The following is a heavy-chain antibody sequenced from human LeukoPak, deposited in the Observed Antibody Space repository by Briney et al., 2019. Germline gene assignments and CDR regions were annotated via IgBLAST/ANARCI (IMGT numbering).Heavy chain of an antibody. CDR1: GFTFTSSA. Sequence: ASVKVSCKASGFTFTSSAVQWVRQARGQRLEWIGWIVVGSGNTNYAQKFQERVTITRDTSTSTAYMELSSLRSEDTAVYYCAALINGSGSFVWFDPWGQGTLVTASS. J-gene: IGHJ5*02. V-gene: IGHV1-58*01. D-gene: IGHD3-10*01. CDR2: IVVGSGNT. CDR3: AALINGSGSFVWFDP.